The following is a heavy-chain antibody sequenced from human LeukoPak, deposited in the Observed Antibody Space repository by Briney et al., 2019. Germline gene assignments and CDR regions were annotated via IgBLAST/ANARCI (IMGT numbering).Heavy chain of an antibody. V-gene: IGHV3-23*01. D-gene: IGHD6-19*01. Sequence: QPGGSLRLSCAASGFTFSSYAMTWVRQAPGKGLEWVSAISGSGASTYYADSVKGRFTISRDNSKNTLYLQMNNLKAEDTAVYYCAKDSDHGGSGWYWGCYFDCWGQGALVTVSS. CDR2: ISGSGAST. CDR3: AKDSDHGGSGWYWGCYFDC. J-gene: IGHJ4*02. CDR1: GFTFSSYA.